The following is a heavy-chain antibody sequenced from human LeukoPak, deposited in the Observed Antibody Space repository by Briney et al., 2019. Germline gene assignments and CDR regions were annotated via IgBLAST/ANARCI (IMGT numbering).Heavy chain of an antibody. J-gene: IGHJ5*02. V-gene: IGHV3-48*03. D-gene: IGHD3-16*02. CDR1: GFTFSSYE. CDR2: ISSSGSTI. Sequence: GGSLRLSCAASGFTFSSYEMNWVRQAPGKGLEWVSYISSSGSTIYYADSVKGRFTISRDNAKNSLYLQMNSLRAEDTAVYYCARDWGYDYVWGSYRYAPCFDPWGQGTLVTVSS. CDR3: ARDWGYDYVWGSYRYAPCFDP.